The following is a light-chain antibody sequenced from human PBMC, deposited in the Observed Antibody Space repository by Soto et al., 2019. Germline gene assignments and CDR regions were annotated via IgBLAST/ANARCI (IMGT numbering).Light chain of an antibody. V-gene: IGLV2-14*03. CDR2: DVD. CDR3: SSYTGRSTVI. Sequence: QSALTQPASVSGSPGQSITISCTGTNNDVGGFNFVSWYQQHPGKVPKLLIYDVDDRPSGVSNRFSGSRSGITASLTISGLQAEDEADYYCSSYTGRSTVIFGGGTKVTVL. CDR1: NNDVGGFNF. J-gene: IGLJ2*01.